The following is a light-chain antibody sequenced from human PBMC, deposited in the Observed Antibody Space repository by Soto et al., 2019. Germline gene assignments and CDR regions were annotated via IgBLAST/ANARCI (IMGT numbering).Light chain of an antibody. V-gene: IGLV2-14*01. J-gene: IGLJ2*01. CDR3: CSYTSISTGVL. Sequence: QSALTQPASVSGSAGQSITISCSGTMRDVGAYNLVSWYQQHPGTAPKLIIYEVRNRPSGISSRFSGSRSGNTASLTISGLQSEDEGDYYCCSYTSISTGVLFGGGTQLTVL. CDR1: MRDVGAYNL. CDR2: EVR.